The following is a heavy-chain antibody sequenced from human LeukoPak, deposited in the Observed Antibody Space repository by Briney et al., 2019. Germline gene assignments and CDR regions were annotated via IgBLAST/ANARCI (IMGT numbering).Heavy chain of an antibody. CDR1: GYTFTGYY. D-gene: IGHD3-22*01. CDR2: INPNSGGT. CDR3: ARSSDYYDSSPSSEYFQH. V-gene: IGHV1-2*04. J-gene: IGHJ1*01. Sequence: ASVKVSCKASGYTFTGYYMHWVRQAPGQGLEWMGWINPNSGGTNYAQKFQGWATMTRDTSISTAYMELSRLRSDDTAVYYCARSSDYYDSSPSSEYFQHWGQGTLVTVSS.